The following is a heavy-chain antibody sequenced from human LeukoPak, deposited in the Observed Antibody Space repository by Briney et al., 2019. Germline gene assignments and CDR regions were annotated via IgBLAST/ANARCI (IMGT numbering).Heavy chain of an antibody. CDR1: GFTFSDYY. J-gene: IGHJ4*02. D-gene: IGHD3-10*01. Sequence: GGSLRLSCAASGFTFSDYYMSWIRRAPGKGLEWVSYISSSGSTIYYADSVKGRFTISRDNAKNSLYLQMNSLRAEDTAVYYCARDVRTYYYGSGTNFDYWGQGTLVTVSS. CDR2: ISSSGSTI. CDR3: ARDVRTYYYGSGTNFDY. V-gene: IGHV3-11*01.